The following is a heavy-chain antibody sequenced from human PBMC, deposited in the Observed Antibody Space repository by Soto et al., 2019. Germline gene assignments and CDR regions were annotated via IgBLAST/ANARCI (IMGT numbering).Heavy chain of an antibody. CDR3: ARDLRPPRDRYYYYGMDV. J-gene: IGHJ6*02. Sequence: PSQTLSLTCAISGDSVSSNTAAWNWIRQSPSRGLEWLGRTYYRSKWYNDYAVSVKSRITINPDTSKNQFSLQLNSVTPEDTAVYYCARDLRPPRDRYYYYGMDVWGQGTTVTVSS. V-gene: IGHV6-1*01. CDR1: GDSVSSNTAA. D-gene: IGHD2-21*02. CDR2: TYYRSKWYN.